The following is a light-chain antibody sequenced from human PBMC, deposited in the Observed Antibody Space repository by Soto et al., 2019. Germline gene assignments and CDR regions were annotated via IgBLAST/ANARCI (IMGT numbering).Light chain of an antibody. V-gene: IGLV2-14*01. CDR3: SSYTTSSTLYVV. CDR1: SSDVGGYNY. J-gene: IGLJ2*01. Sequence: QSVLTQPASVSGSPGQSITISCTGNSSDVGGYNYVSWYQQHPGKAPKLMIYEVSNRPSGVSNRFSGSKSGNTASLTISGLQAEDEADYYCSSYTTSSTLYVVFGGGTKLTVL. CDR2: EVS.